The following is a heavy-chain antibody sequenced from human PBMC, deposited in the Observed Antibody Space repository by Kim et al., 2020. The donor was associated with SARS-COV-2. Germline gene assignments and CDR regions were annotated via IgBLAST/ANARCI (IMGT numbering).Heavy chain of an antibody. CDR1: GFTFSSYS. V-gene: IGHV3-21*01. CDR2: ISSSSSYI. CDR3: ARGLGKEVYSSGWYFWFDP. J-gene: IGHJ5*02. Sequence: GGSLRLSCAASGFTFSSYSMNWVRQAPGKGLEWVSSISSSSSYIYYADSVKGRFTISRDNAKNSLYLQMNSLRAEDTAGYYCARGLGKEVYSSGWYFWFDPWGQGTLVTVSS. D-gene: IGHD6-19*01.